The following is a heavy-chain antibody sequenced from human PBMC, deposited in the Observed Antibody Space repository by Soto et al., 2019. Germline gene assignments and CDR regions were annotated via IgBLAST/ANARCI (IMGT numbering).Heavy chain of an antibody. CDR1: GGSISGYY. Sequence: QVQLQESGPGLVKPSETLSLTCTVSGGSISGYYWSWIRQPPGKGLEWIGHIYYSGSTNYNPSLKSRVTISVDTSKNQFSLKLTSVTTADTAVYYCATALVRFGEFIFDYWGQGTLVTVSS. CDR3: ATALVRFGEFIFDY. J-gene: IGHJ4*02. V-gene: IGHV4-59*01. D-gene: IGHD3-10*01. CDR2: IYYSGST.